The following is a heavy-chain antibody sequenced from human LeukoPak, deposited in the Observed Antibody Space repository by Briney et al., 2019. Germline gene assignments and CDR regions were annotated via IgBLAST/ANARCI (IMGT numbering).Heavy chain of an antibody. CDR3: ARDGVMAETPFYFDS. CDR1: GFTFSSYA. V-gene: IGHV3-48*01. Sequence: GGSLRLSCAASGFTFSSYAMSWVRQAPGKGLEWVAYISSSTSNIFYADSVKGRFTISRDHAKDSVLLQMNSLRVEDTALYFCARDGVMAETPFYFDSWGQGALVTVSS. D-gene: IGHD2-21*01. J-gene: IGHJ4*02. CDR2: ISSSTSNI.